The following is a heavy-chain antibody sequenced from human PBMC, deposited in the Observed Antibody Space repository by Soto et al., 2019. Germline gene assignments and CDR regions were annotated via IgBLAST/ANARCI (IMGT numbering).Heavy chain of an antibody. CDR1: GFIFSNSA. J-gene: IGHJ4*02. Sequence: PGGSLRLSCVGSGFIFSNSAMHWVRQTPGKGLEWVAFMSYDGSDTFYADSVKGRFTISRDNSKNTLFLHMSNLRAEDTAMYHCTIVRVADSALDHWGQGTLVTVSS. D-gene: IGHD3-10*02. CDR2: MSYDGSDT. V-gene: IGHV3-30*15. CDR3: TIVRVADSALDH.